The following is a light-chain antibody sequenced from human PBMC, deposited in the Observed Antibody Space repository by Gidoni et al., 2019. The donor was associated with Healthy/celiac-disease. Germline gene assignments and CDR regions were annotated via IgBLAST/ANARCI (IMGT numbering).Light chain of an antibody. J-gene: IGKJ2*01. CDR2: GAS. CDR3: QQYGSSPYT. Sequence: ETVLTLSPGTLSLSPGERATLSCRASQRVSSSYLAWYQQKPGQAPRLLIYGASSRATGVPDRFSGSGSGTDFTLTISRLDPEDFAVYYCQQYGSSPYTFGQGSKLEIK. CDR1: QRVSSSY. V-gene: IGKV3-20*01.